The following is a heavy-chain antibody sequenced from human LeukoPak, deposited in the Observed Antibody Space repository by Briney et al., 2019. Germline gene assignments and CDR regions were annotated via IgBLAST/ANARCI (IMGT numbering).Heavy chain of an antibody. CDR2: ISYDGSDI. D-gene: IGHD1-26*01. CDR1: GFIFSSYA. J-gene: IGHJ4*02. V-gene: IGHV3-30*04. Sequence: GGSLRLSCTGSGFIFSSYAIHWVRQAPGKGLEWVAVISYDGSDIYYADSVKGRFTIPRDNSKNTLYLEMDSLRNDDTAVYYCARDPYSGSDEAGFDYWGQGTLVTVSS. CDR3: ARDPYSGSDEAGFDY.